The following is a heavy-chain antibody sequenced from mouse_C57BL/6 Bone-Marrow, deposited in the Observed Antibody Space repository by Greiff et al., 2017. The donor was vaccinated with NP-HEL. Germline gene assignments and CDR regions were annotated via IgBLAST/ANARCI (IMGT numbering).Heavy chain of an antibody. CDR1: GYTFTTYW. CDR2: IYPGNSDT. V-gene: IGHV1-5*01. D-gene: IGHD2-3*01. Sequence: VQLKQSGTVLARPGASVKMSCKTSGYTFTTYWMHWVKQRPGQGLEWIGAIYPGNSDTSYNQKFKGKAKLTAVTSASTAYMELSSLTNEDSAVYYCTRENDGYYFYAMDYWGQGTSVTVSS. CDR3: TRENDGYYFYAMDY. J-gene: IGHJ4*01.